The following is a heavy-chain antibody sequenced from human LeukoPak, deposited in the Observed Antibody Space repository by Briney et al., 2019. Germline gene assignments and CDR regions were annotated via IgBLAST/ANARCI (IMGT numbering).Heavy chain of an antibody. Sequence: PSETLSLTCAVSGGSIDSDYWSWIRQPAGKGLEWIGRIYPHGHTTYNPSLTSRVTMSADTSKMQFSLNLNSVTAADTALYYCARQIGARAFDVWGQGTVVTVSS. J-gene: IGHJ3*01. CDR2: IYPHGHT. V-gene: IGHV4-4*07. CDR1: GGSIDSDY. D-gene: IGHD3-16*01. CDR3: ARQIGARAFDV.